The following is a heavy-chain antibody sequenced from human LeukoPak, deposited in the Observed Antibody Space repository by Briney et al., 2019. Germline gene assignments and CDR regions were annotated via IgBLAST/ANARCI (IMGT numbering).Heavy chain of an antibody. D-gene: IGHD1-26*01. CDR3: ARIDPVGRT. J-gene: IGHJ4*02. V-gene: IGHV3-20*04. Sequence: PGGSLRLSCSGSGFIVGEYGMSWVRQPPGKGLQWVSGISRSGATTGYADSVKGRFTISRDNAKNFVYLRMDRLRAEDTALYYCARIDPVGRTWGQGTLVTVSS. CDR1: GFIVGEYG. CDR2: ISRSGATT.